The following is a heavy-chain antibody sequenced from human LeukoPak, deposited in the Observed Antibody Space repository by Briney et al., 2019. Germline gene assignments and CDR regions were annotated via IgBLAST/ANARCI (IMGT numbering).Heavy chain of an antibody. D-gene: IGHD2-21*02. J-gene: IGHJ3*02. CDR3: ARQYCGGDCYPEPDAFDI. CDR1: GFSLTNYW. Sequence: NHGESRKISCKGSGFSLTNYWIGWVRQVPGKGLDWMGIIYPGDSDTRYSPSFQGQVTISADKSINTAHLQWSSLKASDTAMYYCARQYCGGDCYPEPDAFDICGPGTLFTVSS. CDR2: IYPGDSDT. V-gene: IGHV5-51*01.